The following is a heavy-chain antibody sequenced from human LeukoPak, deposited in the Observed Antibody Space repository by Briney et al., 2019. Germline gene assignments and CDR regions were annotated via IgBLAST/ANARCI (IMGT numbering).Heavy chain of an antibody. D-gene: IGHD2-15*01. CDR3: ARNLSHGYCSGGTCYSSLYFDY. J-gene: IGHJ4*02. CDR1: GYTFTSYG. Sequence: ASVKVSCKASGYTFTSYGISWVRQAPGQGLEWMGWISAYNGNTNYAQNLQGRVTMTTDTSTSTAYMELRGLRSDDTAMYYCARNLSHGYCSGGTCYSSLYFDYWGQGTLVTVSS. V-gene: IGHV1-18*01. CDR2: ISAYNGNT.